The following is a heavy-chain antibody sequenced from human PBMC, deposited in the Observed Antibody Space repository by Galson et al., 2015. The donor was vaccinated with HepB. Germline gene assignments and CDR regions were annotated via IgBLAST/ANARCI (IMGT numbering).Heavy chain of an antibody. J-gene: IGHJ1*01. CDR2: INHSGST. CDR3: ARGVIAAAGTGNFQH. D-gene: IGHD6-13*01. Sequence: ETLSLTCAVYGGSFSGYYWSWIRQPPGKGLEWIGEINHSGSTNYNPSLKSRVTISVDTSKNQFSLKLSSVTAADAAVYYCARGVIAAAGTGNFQHWGQGTLVTVSS. CDR1: GGSFSGYY. V-gene: IGHV4-34*01.